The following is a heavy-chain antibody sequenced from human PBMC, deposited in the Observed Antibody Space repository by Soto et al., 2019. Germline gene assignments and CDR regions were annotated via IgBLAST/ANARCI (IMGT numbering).Heavy chain of an antibody. CDR2: IYYSGST. J-gene: IGHJ4*02. CDR3: ARHNYGSGSTYFDY. D-gene: IGHD3-10*01. V-gene: IGHV4-59*08. Sequence: SETLSLTCTVSGGSISSYYWSWIRQPPGKGLEWIGYIYYSGSTNYNPSLKSRVTISVDTSKNQFSLKLNSMTAADTAVYYCARHNYGSGSTYFDYWGQGTLVTGSS. CDR1: GGSISSYY.